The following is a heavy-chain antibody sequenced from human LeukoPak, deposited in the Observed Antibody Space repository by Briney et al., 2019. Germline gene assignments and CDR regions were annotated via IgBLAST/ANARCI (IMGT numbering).Heavy chain of an antibody. J-gene: IGHJ5*02. CDR1: GGSISSGSYY. Sequence: PSQTLSLTCTVSGGSISSGSYYWSWIRQPAGKGLEWIGRIYTSGSTNYNPSLKSRVTMSVDTSKNQFSLKLSSVTAADTAVYYCARDRRGYGNWFDPWGQGTLVTVSS. D-gene: IGHD5-12*01. V-gene: IGHV4-61*02. CDR3: ARDRRGYGNWFDP. CDR2: IYTSGST.